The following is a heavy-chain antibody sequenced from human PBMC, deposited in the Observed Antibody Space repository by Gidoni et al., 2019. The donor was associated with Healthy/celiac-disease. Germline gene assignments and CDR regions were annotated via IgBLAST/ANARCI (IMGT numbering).Heavy chain of an antibody. CDR3: ARELSEGSGSANYNWFDP. V-gene: IGHV4-4*07. CDR1: GGPISSFY. CDR2: IYTTGST. J-gene: IGHJ5*02. D-gene: IGHD3-22*01. Sequence: QVQLQESGPGLVKPSETLSLTCPLPGGPISSFYWSWIRQPAGKGLEWIGRIYTTGSTNYNPSLKSRVTIAVDTSKNQFSLKLSSVTAADTAVYYCARELSEGSGSANYNWFDPWGQGTLVTVSS.